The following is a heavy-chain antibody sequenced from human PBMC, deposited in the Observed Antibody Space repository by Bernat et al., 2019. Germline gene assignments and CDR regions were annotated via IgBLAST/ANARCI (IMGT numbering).Heavy chain of an antibody. CDR3: ATYHPFHY. J-gene: IGHJ4*02. D-gene: IGHD1-14*01. CDR2: IKPDGSEK. V-gene: IGHV3-7*03. CDR1: GFTFTISW. Sequence: EVQLVDSGGGLVQPGGSLRLSCAASGFTFTISWMSWVRQAPGKGLEWVATIKPDGSEKYYVDSVKGRFTISRDKAENSMYQQMDSLRAEDTAVYYCATYHPFHYWGQGTLVTVSS.